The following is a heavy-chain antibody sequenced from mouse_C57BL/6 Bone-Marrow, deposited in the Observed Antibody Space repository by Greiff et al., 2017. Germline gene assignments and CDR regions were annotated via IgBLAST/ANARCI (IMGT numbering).Heavy chain of an antibody. J-gene: IGHJ4*01. Sequence: VQLQQPGAELVKPGASVKMSCKASGYTFTSYWITWVKQRPGQGLEWIGDIYPGSGSTNYNEKFKSKAKLTVDTSSSTAYMQLSSLTSEDSAVYYCARSYYGYDYYAMGCGGQGTSVTVSS. CDR1: GYTFTSYW. D-gene: IGHD2-9*01. CDR2: IYPGSGST. V-gene: IGHV1-55*01. CDR3: ARSYYGYDYYAMGC.